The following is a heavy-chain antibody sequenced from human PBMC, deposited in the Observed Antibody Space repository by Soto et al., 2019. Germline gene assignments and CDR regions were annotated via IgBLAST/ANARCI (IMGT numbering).Heavy chain of an antibody. CDR1: GFTFDDYA. J-gene: IGHJ4*02. V-gene: IGHV3-9*01. CDR2: ISWNSGSI. D-gene: IGHD3-16*02. CDR3: AKGVIPGGGQPYYFDY. Sequence: EVQLVESGGGLVQRGRSLRLSCAASGFTFDDYAMHWVRQAPWKGLECVSGISWNSGSIGYADSVKGRFTISRDNAKNYLYLQMNSLRAEDTALYYCAKGVIPGGGQPYYFDYWGQGTLVTVSS.